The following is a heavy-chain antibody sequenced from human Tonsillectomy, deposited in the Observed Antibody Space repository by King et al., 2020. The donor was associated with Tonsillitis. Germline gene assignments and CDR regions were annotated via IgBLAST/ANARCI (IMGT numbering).Heavy chain of an antibody. CDR3: ARDRGYCSGGNCYRPYYFDY. D-gene: IGHD2-15*01. CDR1: GFTFSTYA. V-gene: IGHV3-30-3*01. J-gene: IGHJ4*02. CDR2: ISFDGSMI. Sequence: VQLVESGGGVVQPGRSLRLSCAASGFTFSTYAMHLVRQAPGKGLEWVAVISFDGSMIYYSDSVKGRFTISRDNSKSSLYLQMNSLRAEDTAVYFCARDRGYCSGGNCYRPYYFDYWGQGTLVTVSS.